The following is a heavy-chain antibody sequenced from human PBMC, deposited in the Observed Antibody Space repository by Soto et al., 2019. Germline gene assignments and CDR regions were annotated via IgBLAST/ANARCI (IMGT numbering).Heavy chain of an antibody. D-gene: IGHD2-21*02. J-gene: IGHJ4*02. CDR1: GYTFTSYA. V-gene: IGHV1-3*01. CDR3: VRSIVVVTAADY. CDR2: INAGNGNT. Sequence: QVQLVQSGAEVKKPGASVKVSCKASGYTFTSYAMHWVRQAPGQRLEWMGWINAGNGNTKYSQKFQGRVTITRDTSASTSYMEMGSLRSEDTAVCYWVRSIVVVTAADYWGQGTLVTVSS.